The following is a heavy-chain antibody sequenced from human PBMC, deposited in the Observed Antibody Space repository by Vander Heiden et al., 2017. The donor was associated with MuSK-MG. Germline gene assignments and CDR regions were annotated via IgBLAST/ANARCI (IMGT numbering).Heavy chain of an antibody. CDR2: IYWNDDK. J-gene: IGHJ4*02. D-gene: IGHD3-16*01. V-gene: IGHV2-5*01. CDR3: AHRTQPLGRRDGWGSYRSGFDY. Sequence: QITLKESGPTLVKPTQTLTLTCTFSGFSLSTSGVGVGWFRQPPGKALEWLALIYWNDDKRYSPSLKRRLTIIKYTSKNQVVLTMTNMDPVDTPTHYCAHRTQPLGRRDGWGSYRSGFDYWGQGRLGTL. CDR1: GFSLSTSGVG.